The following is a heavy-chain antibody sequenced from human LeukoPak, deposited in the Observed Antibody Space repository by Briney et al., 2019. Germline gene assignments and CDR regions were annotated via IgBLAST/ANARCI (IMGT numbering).Heavy chain of an antibody. CDR1: GFTFSSYG. D-gene: IGHD6-13*01. CDR2: ISYDGSNK. V-gene: IGHV3-30*18. J-gene: IGHJ4*02. CDR3: AKARSGIAAAGTNY. Sequence: GGSLRLSCAASGFTFSSYGMHWVRQAPGKGLEWVAVISYDGSNKYYADSVKGRFTISRDNSKNTLYLQMNSLRAEDTAVYYCAKARSGIAAAGTNYWGRGTLVTVSS.